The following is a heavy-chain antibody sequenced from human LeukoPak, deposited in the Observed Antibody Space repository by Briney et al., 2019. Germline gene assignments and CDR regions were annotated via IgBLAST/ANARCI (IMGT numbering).Heavy chain of an antibody. CDR2: ISPGDSKT. J-gene: IGHJ4*02. D-gene: IGHD5-12*01. Sequence: HGESLKISCKGSGYSFTSYWIGWVRQMPGKGLEWMGIISPGDSKTIYSPSFQGQVTISADKSISTAYLQWSSLKASGTAMYYCARLRGSGYDRFDYWGQGTLVTVSS. CDR3: ARLRGSGYDRFDY. CDR1: GYSFTSYW. V-gene: IGHV5-51*01.